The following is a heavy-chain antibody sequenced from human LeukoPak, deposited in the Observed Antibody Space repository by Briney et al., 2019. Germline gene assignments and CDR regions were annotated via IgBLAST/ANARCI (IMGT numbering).Heavy chain of an antibody. V-gene: IGHV4-39*01. D-gene: IGHD1/OR15-1a*01. J-gene: IGHJ3*02. Sequence: KPSETLSLTCSVSGGYVTTSSYYWAWIRQSPGKGLEWIGSVYYSGTTYYNPSLNSRVTISVDSSKNRFSLKVSSVTAADTAVYYCARHLNWSNVYSAFDNWGQGTMVTVSS. CDR1: GGYVTTSSYY. CDR3: ARHLNWSNVYSAFDN. CDR2: VYYSGTT.